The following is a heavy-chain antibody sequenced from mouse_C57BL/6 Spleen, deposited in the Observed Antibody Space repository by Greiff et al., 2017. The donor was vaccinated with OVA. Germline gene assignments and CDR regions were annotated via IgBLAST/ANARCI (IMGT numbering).Heavy chain of an antibody. J-gene: IGHJ4*01. Sequence: DVQLQESGGGSVKPGGSLKLSCAASGFTFSDYGMHWVRQAPEKGLEWVAYISSGSSTIYYADTVKGRFTISRDNAKNTLFLQMTSLRSEDTAMYYCANYYGSRDWAMDYWGQGTSVTVSS. CDR2: ISSGSSTI. V-gene: IGHV5-17*01. D-gene: IGHD1-1*01. CDR3: ANYYGSRDWAMDY. CDR1: GFTFSDYG.